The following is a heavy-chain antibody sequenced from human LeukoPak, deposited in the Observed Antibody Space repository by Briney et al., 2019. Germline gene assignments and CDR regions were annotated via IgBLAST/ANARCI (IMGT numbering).Heavy chain of an antibody. CDR2: ISYDGSNK. CDR1: GFTFSSYA. CDR3: ARVARGDYYYYYMDV. Sequence: GGSLRLSCAASGFTFSSYAMHWVRQAPGKGLEWVAVISYDGSNKYYADSVKGRFTISRDNAKNTLYLQMNSLRAEDTALYYCARVARGDYYYYYMDVWGKGTTVTVSS. D-gene: IGHD3-10*01. V-gene: IGHV3-30*04. J-gene: IGHJ6*03.